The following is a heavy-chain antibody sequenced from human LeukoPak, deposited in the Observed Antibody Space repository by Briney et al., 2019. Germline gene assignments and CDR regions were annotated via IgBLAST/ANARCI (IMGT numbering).Heavy chain of an antibody. Sequence: SGGSLRLSCAASGFTFSPYWMHWVRQAPGKGLVWVSLIKGDGSSTNYADSVKGRFTISRDNAKNTLYLQMSSVRAGDTAVYYCARDRGYSPDYWGQGILVTVSS. D-gene: IGHD5-18*01. J-gene: IGHJ4*02. V-gene: IGHV3-74*01. CDR3: ARDRGYSPDY. CDR2: IKGDGSST. CDR1: GFTFSPYW.